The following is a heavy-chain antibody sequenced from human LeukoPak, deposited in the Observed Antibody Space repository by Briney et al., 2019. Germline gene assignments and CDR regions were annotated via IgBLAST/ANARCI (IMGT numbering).Heavy chain of an antibody. CDR2: IDPSDSYT. J-gene: IGHJ4*02. CDR3: ARHATRVSGYYSFDH. Sequence: GESLKISCKGSGYSFTSYWISWVRQMPGKGLEWMGRIDPSDSYTNYSPSFQGHVTISADKSISTAYLQWSSLKASDTAMYYCARHATRVSGYYSFDHWGQGTLVTVSS. D-gene: IGHD3-22*01. CDR1: GYSFTSYW. V-gene: IGHV5-10-1*01.